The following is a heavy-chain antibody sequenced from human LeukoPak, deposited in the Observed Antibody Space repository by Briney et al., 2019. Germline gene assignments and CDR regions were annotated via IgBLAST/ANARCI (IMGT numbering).Heavy chain of an antibody. Sequence: GGTLRLSCAASGFTFSSYGMSWVRRAPGKGLEWVSAISGSGGSTYYADSVKGRFTISRDNSKNTLYLQMNSLRAEDTAVYYCARAEYSSSLGFYGGQGTLVTVSS. J-gene: IGHJ4*02. V-gene: IGHV3-23*01. CDR1: GFTFSSYG. CDR2: ISGSGGST. CDR3: ARAEYSSSLGFY. D-gene: IGHD6-6*01.